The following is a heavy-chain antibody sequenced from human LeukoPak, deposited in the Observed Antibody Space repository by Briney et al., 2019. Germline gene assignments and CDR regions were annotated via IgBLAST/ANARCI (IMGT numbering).Heavy chain of an antibody. Sequence: GASVKVSCKASGYTFTSYGINWVRQAPGQGLEWMGWISGYNGNTNYEQKFQGRVTMTTDTSTSTAYMELRSLRSDDTAVYYCARCGIWADSWSAGYYYYMDVWGKGTTVTISS. CDR1: GYTFTSYG. CDR2: ISGYNGNT. D-gene: IGHD6-13*01. V-gene: IGHV1-18*01. J-gene: IGHJ6*03. CDR3: ARCGIWADSWSAGYYYYMDV.